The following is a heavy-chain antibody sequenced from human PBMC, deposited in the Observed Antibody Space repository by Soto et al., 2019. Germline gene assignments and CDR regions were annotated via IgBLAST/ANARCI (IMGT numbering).Heavy chain of an antibody. Sequence: SETLSLTCAVYGGSFSGYYWSWIRQPPGKGLEWIGEINHSGSTNYNPSLKSRVTISVDTSKNQFSLKLSSVTAADTAAYYCARGGNVLRFLEWSHNWFDPWGQGTLVTVSS. J-gene: IGHJ5*02. V-gene: IGHV4-34*01. CDR2: INHSGST. CDR3: ARGGNVLRFLEWSHNWFDP. D-gene: IGHD3-3*01. CDR1: GGSFSGYY.